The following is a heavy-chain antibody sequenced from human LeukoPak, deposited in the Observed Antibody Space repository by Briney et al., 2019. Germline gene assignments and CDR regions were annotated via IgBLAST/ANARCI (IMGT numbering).Heavy chain of an antibody. V-gene: IGHV3-21*04. CDR3: AKERATTTSFDY. CDR2: ISSSSSYI. Sequence: GGSLRLSCAASGFTFSSYAMSWVRQAPGKGLEWVSSISSSSSYIYYADSVKGRFTISRDNAKNSLYLQMNSLRAEDTAVYFCAKERATTTSFDYWGQGTLVTVSS. J-gene: IGHJ4*02. D-gene: IGHD4-11*01. CDR1: GFTFSSYA.